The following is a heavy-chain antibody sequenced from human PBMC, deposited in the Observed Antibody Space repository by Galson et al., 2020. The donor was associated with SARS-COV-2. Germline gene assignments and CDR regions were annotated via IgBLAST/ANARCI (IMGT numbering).Heavy chain of an antibody. V-gene: IGHV3-30-3*01. Sequence: GESLKISCAASGFTFSSYAMHWVRQAPGKGLEWVAVISYDGSDKNYADSVKGRFTISRDNSKNTVYLQMNSLRPEDTAVYYCAKEGPSYDFWSGSSWSADSWGQGTLVTVSS. J-gene: IGHJ4*02. CDR3: AKEGPSYDFWSGSSWSADS. D-gene: IGHD3-3*01. CDR1: GFTFSSYA. CDR2: ISYDGSDK.